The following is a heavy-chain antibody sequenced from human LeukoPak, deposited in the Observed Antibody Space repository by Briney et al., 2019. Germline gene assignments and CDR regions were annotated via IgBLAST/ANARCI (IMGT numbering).Heavy chain of an antibody. V-gene: IGHV5-51*01. CDR2: IYPGDSDT. Sequence: GESLKISSKGSGYSFTNYWIGWVRQMPGKGLEWMRIIYPGDSDTRYSPSFQGQVTISADKSITTAYLQWSSLKASDTAMYYCARRMVRGVIISWFDPWGQGTLVTVSS. CDR3: ARRMVRGVIISWFDP. CDR1: GYSFTNYW. D-gene: IGHD3-10*01. J-gene: IGHJ5*02.